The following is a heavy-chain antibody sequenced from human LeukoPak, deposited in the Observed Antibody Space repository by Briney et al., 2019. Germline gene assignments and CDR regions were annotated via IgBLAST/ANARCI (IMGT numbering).Heavy chain of an antibody. CDR1: GFTFSSYE. Sequence: GGSLRLSCAASGFTFSSYEMNWVRQAPRKGREWVSYISSSGSTIYYADSVKGRFTISRDNEKNSLYLQMNSLRAEDTAVYYCSTLAITNNLVYYDILTGYYPFDYWGQGTLVTVSS. J-gene: IGHJ4*02. CDR2: ISSSGSTI. CDR3: STLAITNNLVYYDILTGYYPFDY. V-gene: IGHV3-48*03. D-gene: IGHD3-9*01.